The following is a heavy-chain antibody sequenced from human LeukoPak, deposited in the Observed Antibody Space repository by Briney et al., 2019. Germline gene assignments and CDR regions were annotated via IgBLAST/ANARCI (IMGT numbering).Heavy chain of an antibody. Sequence: MSSETLSLTCAVSGYSISSGYYWGWIRQPPGKGLEWIGSNYHSGSTYYSPSLKSRVTISVDTSKNQFSLKLSSVTAADTAVYYCARHPTAATIDYWGQGTLVTVSS. D-gene: IGHD2-15*01. J-gene: IGHJ4*02. CDR3: ARHPTAATIDY. CDR1: GYSISSGYY. CDR2: NYHSGST. V-gene: IGHV4-38-2*01.